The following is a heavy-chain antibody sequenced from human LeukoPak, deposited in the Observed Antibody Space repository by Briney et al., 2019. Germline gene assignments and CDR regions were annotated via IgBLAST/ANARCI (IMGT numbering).Heavy chain of an antibody. J-gene: IGHJ5*02. D-gene: IGHD4-17*01. Sequence: ASVKVSCKTSGGTFNNSAISWVRQAPGQGLEWLGGIMPLFGTAGYAQKFKGRVTITKDESTRTVYLELTSLTSDDTAVYYCARDVHGDYGSGWFDPWGQGTLVSVSS. CDR1: GGTFNNSA. CDR2: IMPLFGTA. CDR3: ARDVHGDYGSGWFDP. V-gene: IGHV1-69*05.